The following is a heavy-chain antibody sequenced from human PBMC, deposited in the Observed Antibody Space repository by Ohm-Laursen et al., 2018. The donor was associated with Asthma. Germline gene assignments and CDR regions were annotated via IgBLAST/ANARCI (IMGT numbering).Heavy chain of an antibody. D-gene: IGHD4-11*01. Sequence: ETLSLTCVVSGGSISSSNWWSWVRQPPGKGLEWIGEIYHSGSTNYNPSLKSRVTISVDKSKNQFSLKLSSVTAADTAVYYCATSDITVTYYYYGMDVWGQGTTVTVSS. CDR2: IYHSGST. V-gene: IGHV4/OR15-8*01. CDR1: GGSISSSNW. J-gene: IGHJ6*02. CDR3: ATSDITVTYYYYGMDV.